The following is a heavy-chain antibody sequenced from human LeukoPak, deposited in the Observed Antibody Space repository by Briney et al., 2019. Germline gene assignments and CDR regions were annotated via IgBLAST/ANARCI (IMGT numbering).Heavy chain of an antibody. CDR1: GGSISRGGDY. Sequence: LSLTCTVSGGSISRGGDYWSWIRQAPGKGLEWVSYISSGGETIYSLDSVKGRFTISRDNAKKSLYLQMHSLRAEDTAVYYCARGRATALTFDFWGQGTLVTVSS. CDR2: ISSGGETI. D-gene: IGHD2-21*02. V-gene: IGHV3-11*01. CDR3: ARGRATALTFDF. J-gene: IGHJ4*02.